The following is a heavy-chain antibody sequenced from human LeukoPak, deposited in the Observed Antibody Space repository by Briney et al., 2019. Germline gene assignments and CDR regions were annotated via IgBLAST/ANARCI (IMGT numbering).Heavy chain of an antibody. Sequence: PGGSLRLSCAASGFTFTTYGMTWVRQAPGKGLEWVSAISGSAAATFYGDSVKGRFTISRDNSKRTVYLQMNSLRAEDTAVYYCARDEDGYSYLFNYWGQGTLVTVSS. CDR2: ISGSAAAT. D-gene: IGHD5-24*01. CDR3: ARDEDGYSYLFNY. J-gene: IGHJ4*02. CDR1: GFTFTTYG. V-gene: IGHV3-23*01.